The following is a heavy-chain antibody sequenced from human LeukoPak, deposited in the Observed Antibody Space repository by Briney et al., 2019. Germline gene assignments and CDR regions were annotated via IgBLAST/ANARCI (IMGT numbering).Heavy chain of an antibody. CDR3: ARDTDGSLDY. J-gene: IGHJ4*02. Sequence: PGGSLRLSCAASGFTFTNSWMAWVRQAPGKGLEWVANIKHDGSTKHYADSLKGRFTIPRDNPKNSLFLQMNSLRADDTAIYYCARDTDGSLDYWGQGILVTVSS. D-gene: IGHD1-26*01. V-gene: IGHV3-7*01. CDR1: GFTFTNSW. CDR2: IKHDGSTK.